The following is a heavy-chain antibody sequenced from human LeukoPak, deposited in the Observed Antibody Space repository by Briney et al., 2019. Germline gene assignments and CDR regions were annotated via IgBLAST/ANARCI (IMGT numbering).Heavy chain of an antibody. D-gene: IGHD1-26*01. CDR2: INHSGST. V-gene: IGHV4-34*01. J-gene: IGHJ3*02. CDR3: ARDLIVGAADAFDI. CDR1: GGSFSGYY. Sequence: SETLSLTCAVYGGSFSGYYWSWIRQPPGKGLEWIGEINHSGSTNYNPSLKSRVTISVDTSKNQFSLKLSSVTAADTAVYYCARDLIVGAADAFDIWGQGTMVTVSS.